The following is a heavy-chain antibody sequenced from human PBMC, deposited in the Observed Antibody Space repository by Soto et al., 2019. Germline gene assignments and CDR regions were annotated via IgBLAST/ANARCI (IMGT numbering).Heavy chain of an antibody. J-gene: IGHJ4*02. V-gene: IGHV1-24*01. D-gene: IGHD6-25*01. CDR2: FDPEDGET. CDR3: ARRKERSGPYYLDL. Sequence: ASVKVSCKVSGYTLTELSMHWVRQALGKGLEWMGGFDPEDGETIYAQKFQGRVTMTRNTSISTAYLELSSLRSDDSAVYFCARRKERSGPYYLDLWGQGTQVTVSS. CDR1: GYTLTELS.